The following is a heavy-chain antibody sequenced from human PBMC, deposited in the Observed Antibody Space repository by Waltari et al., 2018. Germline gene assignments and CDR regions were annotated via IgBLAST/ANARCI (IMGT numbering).Heavy chain of an antibody. J-gene: IGHJ4*02. D-gene: IGHD2-2*01. V-gene: IGHV4-59*11. Sequence: QVQLQESGPGLVKPSETLSLTCTVSGGSISSHYWSWIRQPPGKGLEWIGYIYYSGSTNYNPSPKSRVTISVDTSKNQFSLKLSSVTAADTAVYYWARAGGSYCSSTSCYQVWYFDYWGQGTLVTVSS. CDR2: IYYSGST. CDR1: GGSISSHY. CDR3: ARAGGSYCSSTSCYQVWYFDY.